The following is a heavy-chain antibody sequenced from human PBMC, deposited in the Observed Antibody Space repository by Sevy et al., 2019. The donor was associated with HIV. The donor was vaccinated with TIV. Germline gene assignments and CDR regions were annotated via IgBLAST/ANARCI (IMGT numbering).Heavy chain of an antibody. Sequence: SETLSLTCTVSGGSISSSSYYWGWIRQPPGKGLEWIGSIYYSGSTYYNPSLKCRVTISVDTSKNQFSLKLSSVTAADTAVYYCARRGVKWELLPYYFDYWGQGTLVTVSS. J-gene: IGHJ4*02. V-gene: IGHV4-39*01. CDR1: GGSISSSSYY. CDR3: ARRGVKWELLPYYFDY. CDR2: IYYSGST. D-gene: IGHD1-26*01.